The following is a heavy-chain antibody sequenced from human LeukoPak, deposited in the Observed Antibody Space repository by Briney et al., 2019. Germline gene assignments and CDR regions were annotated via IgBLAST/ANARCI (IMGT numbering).Heavy chain of an antibody. Sequence: SETLCLTCTVSTGSIGSHFWSWVRQPPGKGLEWIGYISASGTTHYNPSLESRVTISVDTSKNQFSLKLTSVTAADTAVFYCATDMAADPDTFDVWGLGTLVTVSS. CDR3: ATDMAADPDTFDV. V-gene: IGHV4-4*08. CDR1: TGSIGSHF. D-gene: IGHD2-15*01. CDR2: ISASGTT. J-gene: IGHJ3*01.